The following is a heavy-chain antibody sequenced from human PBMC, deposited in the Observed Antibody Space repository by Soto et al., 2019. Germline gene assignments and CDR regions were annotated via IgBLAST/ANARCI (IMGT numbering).Heavy chain of an antibody. Sequence: GASVKVSCKVSGYTLTELSMHWVRQAPGKGLEWMGGFDPEDGDTNYAQKFQGRVSMTRDTSTSTAYMELSSLRFDDTAVYYCARHSGYDYVFDYWGQGTLVTVSS. V-gene: IGHV1-24*01. J-gene: IGHJ4*02. CDR2: FDPEDGDT. D-gene: IGHD5-12*01. CDR3: ARHSGYDYVFDY. CDR1: GYTLTELS.